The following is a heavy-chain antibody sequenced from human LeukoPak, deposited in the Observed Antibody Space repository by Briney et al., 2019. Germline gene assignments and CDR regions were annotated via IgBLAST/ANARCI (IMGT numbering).Heavy chain of an antibody. CDR3: AKLATVTTSHFDY. CDR1: GFTFSSYG. CDR2: IWYDGSNK. J-gene: IGHJ4*02. V-gene: IGHV3-33*06. Sequence: GRSLRLSCAASGFTFSSYGMHWVRQAPGKGLEWVAVIWYDGSNKYYADSVKGRFTISRDNSKNTLYLQMNSLRAEDTAVYYCAKLATVTTSHFDYWGQGTLVTVSS. D-gene: IGHD4-11*01.